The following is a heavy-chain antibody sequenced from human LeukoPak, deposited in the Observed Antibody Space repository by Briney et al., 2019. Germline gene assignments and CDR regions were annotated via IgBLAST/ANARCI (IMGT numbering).Heavy chain of an antibody. CDR3: ARIGIYGGYVPDAFDI. Sequence: GASVKVSCKASGYTFTGYYMHWVRQAPGQGLEWMGWINPNSGGTNYAQKFQGRVTMTRDTSISTAYMELSRLRSDDTAVYYCARIGIYGGYVPDAFDIWGQGTMVTVSS. V-gene: IGHV1-2*02. J-gene: IGHJ3*02. CDR1: GYTFTGYY. CDR2: INPNSGGT. D-gene: IGHD4-17*01.